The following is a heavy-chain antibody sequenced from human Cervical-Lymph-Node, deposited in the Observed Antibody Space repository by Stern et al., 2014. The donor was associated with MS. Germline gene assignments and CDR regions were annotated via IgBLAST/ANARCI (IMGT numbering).Heavy chain of an antibody. CDR3: TRDLINTDYWIGMDA. Sequence: VQLVQSGAEMKGPGASMRVSCKPSGHTFDNYYIHWLRQAPGQGPEWLGRIRFTSGATVYGRRFQGRVSMTRDTSVNTVFLYLTNLRADDTAVYYCTRDLINTDYWIGMDAWGQGTAVTVS. CDR2: IRFTSGAT. J-gene: IGHJ6*02. CDR1: GHTFDNYY. V-gene: IGHV1-2*06. D-gene: IGHD4-11*01.